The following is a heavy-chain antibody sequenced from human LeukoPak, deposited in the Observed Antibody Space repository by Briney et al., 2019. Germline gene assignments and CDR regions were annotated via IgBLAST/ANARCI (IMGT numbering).Heavy chain of an antibody. CDR3: ARAYCSSTSCYVGRKSYYFDY. CDR1: GFSFSSYG. D-gene: IGHD2-2*01. CDR2: ISGLSGRT. V-gene: IGHV3-23*01. Sequence: GGSLRLSCATSGFSFSSYGMSWVRQAPGKGLEWVSSISGLSGRTYYADSVKGRVTISRDNSKNALSLQMNSLRAEDTAVYYCARAYCSSTSCYVGRKSYYFDYWGQGTLVTVSS. J-gene: IGHJ4*02.